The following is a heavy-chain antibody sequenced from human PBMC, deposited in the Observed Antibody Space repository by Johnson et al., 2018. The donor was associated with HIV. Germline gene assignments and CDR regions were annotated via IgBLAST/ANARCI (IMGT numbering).Heavy chain of an antibody. J-gene: IGHJ3*02. Sequence: VQLVESGGGVVQPGRSLRLSCAASGFTFSSYAMHWVRQAPGNGLVWVSHTNSDGISTTYADSVRGRFTISRDNAKNTLYLQMNSLRAEDTAVYYCARDPLMHGSSFDIWGPGTMVTVSS. CDR1: GFTFSSYA. D-gene: IGHD2-15*01. CDR2: TNSDGIST. V-gene: IGHV3-74*01. CDR3: ARDPLMHGSSFDI.